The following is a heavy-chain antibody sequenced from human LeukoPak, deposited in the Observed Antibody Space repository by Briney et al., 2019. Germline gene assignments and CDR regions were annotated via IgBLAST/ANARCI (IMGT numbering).Heavy chain of an antibody. D-gene: IGHD2-15*01. J-gene: IGHJ5*02. CDR3: ARVDGSCSGGSCPSGNWFDP. V-gene: IGHV4-39*01. CDR1: GGSISSSSYY. CDR2: IFYSGSA. Sequence: SETLSLSCAVFGGSISSSSYYWGWIRQPPGKGLEWIGNIFYSGSAYYNPSLKSRVTISVDTSKNQFSLKLNSVTAADTAVYYCARVDGSCSGGSCPSGNWFDPWGQGTLVTVSS.